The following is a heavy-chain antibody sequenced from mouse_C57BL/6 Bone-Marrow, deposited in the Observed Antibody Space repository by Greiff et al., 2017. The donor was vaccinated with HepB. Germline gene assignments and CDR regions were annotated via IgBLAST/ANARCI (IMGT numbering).Heavy chain of an antibody. CDR2: IHPNSGST. CDR3: ARPDYYGSSFYYFDY. V-gene: IGHV1-64*01. Sequence: QVQLQQPGAELVKPGASVKLSCKASGYTFTSYWMHWVKQRPGQGLEWIGMIHPNSGSTNYNEKFKSKATLTVDKSSSTAYMQLSSLTSEDSAVYYCARPDYYGSSFYYFDYWGQGTTLTVSS. J-gene: IGHJ2*01. CDR1: GYTFTSYW. D-gene: IGHD1-1*01.